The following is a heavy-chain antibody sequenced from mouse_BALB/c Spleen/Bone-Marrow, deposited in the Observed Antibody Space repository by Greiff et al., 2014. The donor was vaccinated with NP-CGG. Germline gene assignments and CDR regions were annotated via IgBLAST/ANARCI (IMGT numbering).Heavy chain of an antibody. D-gene: IGHD1-1*02. CDR2: INPSNGCT. J-gene: IGHJ2*01. Sequence: QVQLQQSGAELVKPGASVKLSCKASGYTFTAYWMHWVKQRPGQGLEWIGEINPSNGCTHQNEKFKKKATLTVDKSSNTAYMQFSSLTSEDSAVYYCARFGGGYWGQGTTLTVSS. CDR1: GYTFTAYW. CDR3: ARFGGGY. V-gene: IGHV1S81*02.